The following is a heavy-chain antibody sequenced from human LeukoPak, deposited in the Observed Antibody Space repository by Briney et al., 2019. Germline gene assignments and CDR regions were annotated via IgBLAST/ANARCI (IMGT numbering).Heavy chain of an antibody. CDR2: IKQDGSEK. Sequence: PGGSLRLSCAASGFTFSSYWMSWVRQAPGKGLEWVANIKQDGSEKYYVDSVRGRFTISRDNAKNSLYLQMNSLRAEDTAVYYCARDRPYYDILTGQYYYYMDVWGKGTTVTVPS. D-gene: IGHD3-9*01. CDR1: GFTFSSYW. J-gene: IGHJ6*03. CDR3: ARDRPYYDILTGQYYYYMDV. V-gene: IGHV3-7*01.